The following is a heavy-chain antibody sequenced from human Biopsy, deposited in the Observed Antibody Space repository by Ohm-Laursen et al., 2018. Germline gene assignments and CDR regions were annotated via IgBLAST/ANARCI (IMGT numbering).Heavy chain of an antibody. CDR2: INPVGGST. CDR1: GYTFTNHY. V-gene: IGHV1-46*01. CDR3: ARLLQTDGDGFWSGYYDY. J-gene: IGHJ4*02. D-gene: IGHD3-3*01. Sequence: GASVKVSCKVSGYTFTNHYIHWVRQAPGQGLEWMGIINPVGGSTNYAQKFQGRVTLTTDTSTSTVHMELRSLRSDNTAVYYCARLLQTDGDGFWSGYYDYWGQGTLVTVSS.